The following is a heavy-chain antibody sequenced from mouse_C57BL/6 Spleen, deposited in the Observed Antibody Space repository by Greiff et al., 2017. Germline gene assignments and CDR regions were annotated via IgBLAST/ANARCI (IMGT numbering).Heavy chain of an antibody. V-gene: IGHV1-66*01. J-gene: IGHJ4*01. Sequence: QVQLQQSGPELVKPGASVKISCKASGYSFTSYYIHWVKQRPGQGLEWIGWIYPGSGNTKYNEKFKGKATLTADTSSSSAYMQLSSLTSEASAVYYCARSPLITTVVADAMDYWGQGTSVTVAS. D-gene: IGHD1-1*01. CDR2: IYPGSGNT. CDR1: GYSFTSYY. CDR3: ARSPLITTVVADAMDY.